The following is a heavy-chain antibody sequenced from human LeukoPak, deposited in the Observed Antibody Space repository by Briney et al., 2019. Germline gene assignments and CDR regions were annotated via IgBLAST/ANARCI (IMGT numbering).Heavy chain of an antibody. Sequence: PGGSLRLSCAASGFTFNDYYMSWIRQAPGKGLEWLSYINIGGTNTHYADSVKGRFTISRDNAKNSLYLQMNSLRAEDTAVYYCARDGTRGWELDLWGQGTLVTVSS. CDR1: GFTFNDYY. CDR2: INIGGTNT. J-gene: IGHJ4*02. CDR3: ARDGTRGWELDL. D-gene: IGHD1-26*01. V-gene: IGHV3-11*06.